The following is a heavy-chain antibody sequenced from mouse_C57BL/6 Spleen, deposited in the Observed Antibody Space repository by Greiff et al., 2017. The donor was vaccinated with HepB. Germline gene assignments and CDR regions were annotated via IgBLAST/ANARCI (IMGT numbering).Heavy chain of an antibody. Sequence: QVQLQQSGAELAKPGASVKLSCKASGYTFTSYWMHWVKQRPGQGLEWIGYINPSSGYTKYNEKFKDKATVTADKSSSTAYMQLSSLTYEDSAVYYCARYYYSNNYGYFDVWGTGTTVTVSS. D-gene: IGHD1-1*01. CDR2: INPSSGYT. CDR1: GYTFTSYW. J-gene: IGHJ1*03. V-gene: IGHV1-7*01. CDR3: ARYYYSNNYGYFDV.